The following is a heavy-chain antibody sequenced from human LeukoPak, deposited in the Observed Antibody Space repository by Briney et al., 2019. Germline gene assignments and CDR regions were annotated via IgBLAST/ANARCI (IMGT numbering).Heavy chain of an antibody. CDR1: GFPFGSYV. D-gene: IGHD3-9*01. J-gene: IGHJ4*02. Sequence: GGSLRLSCAASGFPFGSYVMSWVRQAPGKGLEWVAYINHNAGRIYYPDFARGRFTISRDNGKNSLYLQMNSLRDEDTAVYYCARDNDWAFENWGQGTRVTVSS. CDR2: INHNAGRI. V-gene: IGHV3-48*02. CDR3: ARDNDWAFEN.